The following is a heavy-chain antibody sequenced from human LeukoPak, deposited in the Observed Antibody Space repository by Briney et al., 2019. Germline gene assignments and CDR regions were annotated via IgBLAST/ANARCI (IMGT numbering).Heavy chain of an antibody. CDR3: ARERVTIFGVAIGLDY. CDR1: GFTFSSYG. CDR2: IRNDGSNK. V-gene: IGHV3-30*02. D-gene: IGHD3-3*01. Sequence: GGSLRLSCAASGFTFSSYGMHWVRQAPGKGLEWVAFIRNDGSNKYYADSVKGRFTISRDNAKNSLYLQMNSLRAEDTAVYYCARERVTIFGVAIGLDYWGQGTLVTVSS. J-gene: IGHJ4*02.